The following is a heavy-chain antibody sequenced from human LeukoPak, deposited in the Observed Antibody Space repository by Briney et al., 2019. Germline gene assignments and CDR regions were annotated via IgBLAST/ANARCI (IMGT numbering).Heavy chain of an antibody. Sequence: ASETLSLTCTVSGGSISSYYWSWIRQPPGKGLEWIGYVSYSGSTNYNPSPKSRVTISVDTSTNQFFLKLSSVTAADTAVYYCARNVGGLRGFEYWGQGTLVTVSS. CDR1: GGSISSYY. D-gene: IGHD3-10*01. CDR3: ARNVGGLRGFEY. CDR2: VSYSGST. J-gene: IGHJ4*02. V-gene: IGHV4-59*01.